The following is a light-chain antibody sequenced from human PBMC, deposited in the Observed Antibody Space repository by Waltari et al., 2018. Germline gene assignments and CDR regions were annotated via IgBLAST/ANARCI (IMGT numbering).Light chain of an antibody. CDR3: QQYNNWPTSYT. CDR2: GAS. J-gene: IGKJ2*01. V-gene: IGKV3-15*01. Sequence: ETLRTQSTASLSVSQGERATLSCRASQCLNTNLAWYQQKPGQAPSLLVYGASTRATGVPARFSGGGSGTEFTLTISSLQSEDAGVYYCQQYNNWPTSYTFGQGTKLEIK. CDR1: QCLNTN.